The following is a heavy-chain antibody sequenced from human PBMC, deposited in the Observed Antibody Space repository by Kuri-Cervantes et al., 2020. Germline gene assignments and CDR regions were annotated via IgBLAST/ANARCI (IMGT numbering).Heavy chain of an antibody. Sequence: SETLSLTCTVSGDSISSGDYYWSWVRQPPGKGLEWIGCIYYSGSTNYNPSLKSRVTISIDTSKNQFSLKLSSVTAADTAVYFCARDSPPAQDGAYYYYYYYMDVWGKGTTVTVSS. CDR2: IYYSGST. CDR3: ARDSPPAQDGAYYYYYYYMDV. CDR1: GDSISSGDYY. D-gene: IGHD4-17*01. V-gene: IGHV4-61*08. J-gene: IGHJ6*03.